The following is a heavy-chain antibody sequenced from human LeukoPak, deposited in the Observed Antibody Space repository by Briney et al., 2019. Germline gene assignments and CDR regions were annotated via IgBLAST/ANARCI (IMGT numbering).Heavy chain of an antibody. D-gene: IGHD2-15*01. Sequence: PGGSLRLSCAASGFTFSSYSMNWVRQAPGKGLEWVASISSSSSYIYYADSVKGRFTISRDNAKNSLYLQMNSLRAEDTAVYYCARAEDCSGGSCYFESFQHWGQGTLVTVSS. CDR3: ARAEDCSGGSCYFESFQH. J-gene: IGHJ1*01. CDR1: GFTFSSYS. V-gene: IGHV3-21*01. CDR2: ISSSSSYI.